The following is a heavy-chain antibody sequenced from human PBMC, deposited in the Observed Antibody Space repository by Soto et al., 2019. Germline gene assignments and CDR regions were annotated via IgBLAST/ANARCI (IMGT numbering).Heavy chain of an antibody. CDR2: IYYSGST. CDR3: ARHERAGYISDDPFDI. CDR1: GGSISSSSYY. V-gene: IGHV4-39*01. Sequence: PSETLSLTCTVSGGSISSSSYYWGWISQPPGKGLEWIGSIYYSGSTYYNPSLKSRVTISVETSKNQFSLKLSSVTAADTAVYYCARHERAGYISDDPFDIGGQGTIVTVSS. J-gene: IGHJ3*02. D-gene: IGHD6-25*01.